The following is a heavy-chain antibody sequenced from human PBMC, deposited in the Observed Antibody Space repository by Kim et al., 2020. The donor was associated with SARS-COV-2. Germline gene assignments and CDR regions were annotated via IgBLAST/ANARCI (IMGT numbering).Heavy chain of an antibody. CDR3: TRVGLSDSLGSGFDP. J-gene: IGHJ5*02. D-gene: IGHD5-18*01. Sequence: ADSVRGRFTISRDDSKRTIYLQMNSLRVEDTALFYCTRVGLSDSLGSGFDPWGQGTLVTVSS. V-gene: IGHV3-30*01.